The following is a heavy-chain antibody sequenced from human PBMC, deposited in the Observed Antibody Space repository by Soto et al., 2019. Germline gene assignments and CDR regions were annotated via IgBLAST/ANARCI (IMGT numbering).Heavy chain of an antibody. Sequence: GGSLRLSCAASGFTFSTYGVHWVRQAPGKGLEWVAVVWSDGSKEFYADSVKGRFTISRDNSKNTVYLQMNSLRAEDTAVYYCAKDRGIQPNPEAFDYWGQGTLVTVSS. V-gene: IGHV3-33*06. CDR3: AKDRGIQPNPEAFDY. D-gene: IGHD5-18*01. CDR2: VWSDGSKE. J-gene: IGHJ4*02. CDR1: GFTFSTYG.